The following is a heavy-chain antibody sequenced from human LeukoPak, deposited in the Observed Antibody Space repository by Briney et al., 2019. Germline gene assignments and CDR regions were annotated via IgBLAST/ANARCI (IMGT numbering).Heavy chain of an antibody. CDR1: GFTFSSYS. V-gene: IGHV3-21*01. CDR2: ISSGSSYI. CDR3: ARLGSGGYDY. Sequence: GGSLRLSCAASGFTFSSYSMNWVRQAPGKGLEWVSSISSGSSYIYYADSVKGRFTISRDNAKNSLYLQMNSLRAEDTAVYYCARLGSGGYDYWGQGTLVTVSS. J-gene: IGHJ4*02. D-gene: IGHD2-15*01.